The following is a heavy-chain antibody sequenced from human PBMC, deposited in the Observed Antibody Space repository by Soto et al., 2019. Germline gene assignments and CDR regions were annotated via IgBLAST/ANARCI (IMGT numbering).Heavy chain of an antibody. D-gene: IGHD3-22*01. CDR1: GFTFSGYA. V-gene: IGHV3-23*01. CDR3: AKGLAYYYDSNSFDY. CDR2: ISAGGGST. J-gene: IGHJ4*02. Sequence: GGSLRLSCAASGFTFSGYAMIWVRQAPGKGLEWVSSISAGGGSTYYADSVKGRFTISRDSSKNTLFLQMSSLRAEETAVYYCAKGLAYYYDSNSFDYWGQGTLVTVSS.